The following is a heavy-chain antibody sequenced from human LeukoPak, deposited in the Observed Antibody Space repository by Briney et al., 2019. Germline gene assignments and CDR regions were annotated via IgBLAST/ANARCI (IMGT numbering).Heavy chain of an antibody. J-gene: IGHJ4*01. CDR1: GFTFSSYG. CDR3: AKFWGGLDY. V-gene: IGHV3-23*01. Sequence: GGTLRLSCAASGFTFSSYGMSWVRQAPGKGLEWVSAISGSGGSTYYADSVKGRFTISRDSSKLTLYLQMNSLRAEDTAVYYCAKFWGGLDYWGHGTLVTVSS. D-gene: IGHD3-16*01. CDR2: ISGSGGST.